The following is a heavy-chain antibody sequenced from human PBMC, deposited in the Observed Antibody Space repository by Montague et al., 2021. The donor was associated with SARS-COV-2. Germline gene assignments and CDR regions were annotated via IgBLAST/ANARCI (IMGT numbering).Heavy chain of an antibody. CDR1: GDSVCSNRAA. CDR2: SYYRSQWYN. J-gene: IGHJ5*02. CDR3: ARSQHCGGGRCYSLSWFDP. V-gene: IGHV6-1*01. Sequence: CAISGDSVCSNRAARDWNRQSSSRGPVRLGRSYYRSQWYNDYAVSVGSRIAINPDTSKNHFSLQLDSVTPEDTAVYYCARSQHCGGGRCYSLSWFDPWGQGSLVIVSS. D-gene: IGHD2-15*01.